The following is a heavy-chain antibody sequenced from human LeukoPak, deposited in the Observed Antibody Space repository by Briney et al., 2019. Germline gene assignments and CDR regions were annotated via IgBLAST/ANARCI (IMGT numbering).Heavy chain of an antibody. CDR2: INHNGNVN. CDR1: GFTFSSYW. J-gene: IGHJ4*02. D-gene: IGHD3-22*01. CDR3: AKSNYDSDSRGYYYVD. Sequence: GGSLRLSCAASGFTFSSYWMNWARQAPGKGLEWVASINHNGNVNHYVDSVKGRFTISRDNAKNSLYLQMSNLRAEDTAVYYCAKSNYDSDSRGYYYVDWGQGTLVTVSS. V-gene: IGHV3-7*03.